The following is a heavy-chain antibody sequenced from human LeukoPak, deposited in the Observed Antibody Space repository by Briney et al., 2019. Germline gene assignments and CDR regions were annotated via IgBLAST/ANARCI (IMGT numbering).Heavy chain of an antibody. CDR2: IYYSGST. V-gene: IGHV4-30-4*01. D-gene: IGHD3/OR15-3a*01. Sequence: SETLSLTCTVSGGSISSGDYYWTWIRQPPGKGLEWIGYIYYSGSTYYNPSLKSRIITSIDTSKNQFSLQLSSVTAADTAVYYCARGLGGSFDPWGQGALVTVSS. J-gene: IGHJ5*02. CDR3: ARGLGGSFDP. CDR1: GGSISSGDYY.